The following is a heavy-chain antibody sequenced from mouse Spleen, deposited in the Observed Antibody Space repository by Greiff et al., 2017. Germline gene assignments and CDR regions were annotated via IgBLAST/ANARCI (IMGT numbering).Heavy chain of an antibody. CDR3: ARSLNYGSSPPWYFDV. Sequence: QVQLKQSGPELVKPGASVKISCKASGYAFSSSWMNWVKQRPGKGLEWIGRIYPGDGDTNYNGKFKGKATLTADKSSSTAYMQLSSLTSEDSAVYFCARSLNYGSSPPWYFDVWGAGTTVTVSS. J-gene: IGHJ1*01. CDR2: IYPGDGDT. CDR1: GYAFSSSW. V-gene: IGHV1-82*01. D-gene: IGHD1-1*01.